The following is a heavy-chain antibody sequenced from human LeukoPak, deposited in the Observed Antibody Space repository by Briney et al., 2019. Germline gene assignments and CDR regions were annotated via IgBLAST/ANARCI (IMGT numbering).Heavy chain of an antibody. CDR2: IWYDGSNK. J-gene: IGHJ4*02. Sequence: PGRSLRLSCAASGFTFSSYGMHWVRQAPGKGLEWVAVIWYDGSNKYYADSVKGRFTISRDNSKNTLYLQMNSLRAEDTAVYYCARKPWLTVTIRRYYFDYWGQGTLVTVSS. D-gene: IGHD4-11*01. CDR1: GFTFSSYG. V-gene: IGHV3-33*01. CDR3: ARKPWLTVTIRRYYFDY.